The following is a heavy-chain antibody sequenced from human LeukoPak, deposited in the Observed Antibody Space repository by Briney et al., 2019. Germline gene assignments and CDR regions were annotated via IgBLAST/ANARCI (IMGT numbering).Heavy chain of an antibody. CDR3: TRDLNSGGSC. Sequence: GGSLRLSCVDSGITFSRYWMTWVRQAPGKGLEWVANIKQDGGEKYYVDSVKGRFSISRDNSKNTLYLQMNSLRAQDTAVYYCTRDLNSGGSCWGQGALVTVS. V-gene: IGHV3-7*03. D-gene: IGHD2-15*01. CDR2: IKQDGGEK. J-gene: IGHJ4*02. CDR1: GITFSRYW.